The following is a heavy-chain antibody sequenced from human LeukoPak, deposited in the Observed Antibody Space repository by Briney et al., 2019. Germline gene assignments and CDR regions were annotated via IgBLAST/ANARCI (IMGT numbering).Heavy chain of an antibody. CDR2: IYYSGST. D-gene: IGHD3-22*01. V-gene: IGHV4-59*01. J-gene: IGHJ6*02. CDR1: GGSISSYY. CDR3: ATYYDSSGYYHDYYGMDV. Sequence: SETLSLTCTVSGGSISSYYWSWIRQPPGKGLEWIGYIYYSGSTNYNPSLKSRVTISVDTYKNQFSLKLSSVTAADTAVYYCATYYDSSGYYHDYYGMDVWGQGTTVTVSS.